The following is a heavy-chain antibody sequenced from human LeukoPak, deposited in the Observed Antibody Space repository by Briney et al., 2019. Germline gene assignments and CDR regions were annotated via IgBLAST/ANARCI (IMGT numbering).Heavy chain of an antibody. D-gene: IGHD3-10*01. CDR1: GYTFTSYY. CDR3: ASGQLWFGELDY. Sequence: ASVRVSCKASGYTFTSYYMHWVRQAPGQGLEWMGIINPSGGSTRYAQKLQGRVTMTRDTSTSTVYMELSSVRSEDTAVYYCASGQLWFGELDYWGQGTLVTVSS. J-gene: IGHJ4*02. V-gene: IGHV1-46*04. CDR2: INPSGGST.